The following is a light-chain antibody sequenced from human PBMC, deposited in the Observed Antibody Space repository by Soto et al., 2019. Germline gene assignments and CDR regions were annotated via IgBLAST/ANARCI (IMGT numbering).Light chain of an antibody. Sequence: DIQMTQSPSSLSASVGDRVTITCRARQSISNYLNWYQLKPGKVPKLLIYAASTLQTGVPSRFSGSGSGTDFTLTISSLQPEASASYYCQQSYSSWATFGGGTKVEIK. CDR2: AAS. CDR3: QQSYSSWAT. CDR1: QSISNY. J-gene: IGKJ4*01. V-gene: IGKV1-39*01.